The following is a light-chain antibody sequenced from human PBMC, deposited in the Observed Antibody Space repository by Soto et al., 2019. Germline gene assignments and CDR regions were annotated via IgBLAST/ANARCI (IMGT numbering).Light chain of an antibody. CDR3: CSYAGSYTYV. Sequence: QSALTQPRSVSGSPGQSVTISCTVTSNDVGSYNYVSWYQQHPGKAPKLMIYDVSKRPSGVPDRFSGSKSGSTASLTISGLQAEDEADYYCCSYAGSYTYVFGTGTKVTVL. CDR1: SNDVGSYNY. V-gene: IGLV2-11*01. CDR2: DVS. J-gene: IGLJ1*01.